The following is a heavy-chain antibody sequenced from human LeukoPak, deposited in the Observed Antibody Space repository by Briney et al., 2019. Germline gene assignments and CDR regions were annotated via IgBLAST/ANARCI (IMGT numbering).Heavy chain of an antibody. J-gene: IGHJ4*02. CDR1: GFTFSSYA. CDR2: ISYDGSNK. D-gene: IGHD3-22*01. CDR3: ARDHYYYDSSGYLDY. V-gene: IGHV3-30*01. Sequence: GGSLRLSCAASGFTFSSYAMHWVRQAPGKGLEWVAVISYDGSNKYYADSVKGRFTISRDNSKNTLYLQMNSLRAEDTAVYYCARDHYYYDSSGYLDYWGQGTLVTASS.